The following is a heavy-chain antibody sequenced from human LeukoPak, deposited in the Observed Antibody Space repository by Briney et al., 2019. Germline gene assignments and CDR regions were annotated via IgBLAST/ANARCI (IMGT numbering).Heavy chain of an antibody. CDR2: IAYDGSHK. J-gene: IGHJ4*02. CDR3: ARDSGSAYYGVDF. V-gene: IGHV3-30*03. D-gene: IGHD3-3*01. Sequence: GRSLRLSCAATGFIYSTYGLRWFRQAPGKGLEWVAVIAYDGSHKYYADSVKGRFTISRDNTKNTLYLEMNSLRAEDTAVYYCARDSGSAYYGVDFWGQGTLVTVSS. CDR1: GFIYSTYG.